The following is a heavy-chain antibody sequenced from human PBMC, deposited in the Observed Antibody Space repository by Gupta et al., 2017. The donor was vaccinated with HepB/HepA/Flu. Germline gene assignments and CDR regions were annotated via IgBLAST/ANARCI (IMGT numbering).Heavy chain of an antibody. V-gene: IGHV3-23*05. CDR2: ISSGGITI. J-gene: IGHJ4*02. CDR3: ARTLQLDF. CDR1: GFTFGSST. Sequence: EVQLLESGGGLVQPGGSLRLSCAASGFTFGSSTMNWVRQAPGRGLEWVSSISSGGITILYADSVKGRCTISRDNSKNTLFLQMNNLRAEDTAVYYCARTLQLDFWGQGTRVTVSS. D-gene: IGHD1/OR15-1a*01.